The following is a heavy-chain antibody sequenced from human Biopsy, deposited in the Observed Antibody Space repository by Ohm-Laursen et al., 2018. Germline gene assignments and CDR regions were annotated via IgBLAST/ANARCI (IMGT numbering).Heavy chain of an antibody. D-gene: IGHD3-22*01. V-gene: IGHV4-34*01. CDR3: VRGVDYYDPYHYYALDV. CDR2: INHSGRT. J-gene: IGHJ6*02. Sequence: SDTLSLTWPVYGESFNGYYWGWIRQTPGKGLEWIGEINHSGRTNYNPSLKSRVTISVGTSKNQFSLKVRSVTAADTAVYYCVRGVDYYDPYHYYALDVWGQGTTVTVSS. CDR1: GESFNGYY.